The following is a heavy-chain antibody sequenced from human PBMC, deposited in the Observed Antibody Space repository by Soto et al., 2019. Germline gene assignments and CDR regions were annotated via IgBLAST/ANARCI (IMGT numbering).Heavy chain of an antibody. CDR3: ARKGDTGPTYSSSWPYYYYYGMDV. D-gene: IGHD6-13*01. CDR1: GFTFSSYW. J-gene: IGHJ6*02. V-gene: IGHV3-74*01. Sequence: EVQLVESGGGLVQPGGSLRLSCAASGFTFSSYWMHWVRQAPGKGLVWVSRINSDGSSTSYADSAKGRFTISRDNAKNTRYLQMNSLRAEDTAVYYCARKGDTGPTYSSSWPYYYYYGMDVWGQGTTVTVSS. CDR2: INSDGSST.